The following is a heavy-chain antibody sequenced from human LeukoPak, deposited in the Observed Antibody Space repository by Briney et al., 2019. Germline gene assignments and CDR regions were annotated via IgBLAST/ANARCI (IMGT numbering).Heavy chain of an antibody. D-gene: IGHD3-22*01. J-gene: IGHJ4*02. CDR1: GFTFSSYA. Sequence: GGSLRLSCAASGFTFSSYAMHWVRQAPGKGLEWVAVILYDGSNKYYADSVKGRFTISRDNAKNSLYLQMNSLRAEDTAVYYCARGRLYFDYWGQGTLVTVSS. CDR3: ARGRLYFDY. CDR2: ILYDGSNK. V-gene: IGHV3-30-3*01.